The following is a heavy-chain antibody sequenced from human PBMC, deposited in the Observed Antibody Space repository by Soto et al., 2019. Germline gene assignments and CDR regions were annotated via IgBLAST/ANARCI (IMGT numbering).Heavy chain of an antibody. J-gene: IGHJ6*02. CDR1: GFTFSSYG. D-gene: IGHD2-21*01. V-gene: IGHV3-30*18. CDR2: ISYDGSNK. CDR3: AKDYSSGGSDV. Sequence: PGGSLRLSCAASGFTFSSYGMHWVRQAPGKGLEWVAVISYDGSNKYYADSVKGRFTISRDNSKNTLYLQMNSLRAEDTAVYYCAKDYSSGGSDVWGQGTTVTVSS.